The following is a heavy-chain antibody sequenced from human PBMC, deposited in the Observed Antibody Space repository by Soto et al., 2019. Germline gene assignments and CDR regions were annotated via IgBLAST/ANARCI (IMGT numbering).Heavy chain of an antibody. Sequence: SVKGSCKASGGTFRNSASSWVRQAPGQGLEWMGGIMPIFRTPDYAQKFQGRVTMTRDTSTSTVYMELSSLRSEDTAVYYCASAVITDAFDIWGQGTMVTVSS. D-gene: IGHD4-17*01. V-gene: IGHV1-69*05. CDR1: GGTFRNSA. J-gene: IGHJ3*02. CDR3: ASAVITDAFDI. CDR2: IMPIFRTP.